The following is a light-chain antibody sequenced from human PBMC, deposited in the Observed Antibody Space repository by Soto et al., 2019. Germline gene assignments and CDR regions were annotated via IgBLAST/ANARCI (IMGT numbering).Light chain of an antibody. J-gene: IGKJ1*01. V-gene: IGKV1-5*01. Sequence: DIQMTQSPSTLSASVGDRVTLTCRASQSISSLLAWYQQKPGKAPKLLIYAASSLESGVPSRFSGSGSGTEFPLTISRLQPDDIATYYCQQYNSYAWTFGQGTKVEIK. CDR3: QQYNSYAWT. CDR2: AAS. CDR1: QSISSL.